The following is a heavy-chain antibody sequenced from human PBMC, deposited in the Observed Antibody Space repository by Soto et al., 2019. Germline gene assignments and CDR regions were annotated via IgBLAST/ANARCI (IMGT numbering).Heavy chain of an antibody. J-gene: IGHJ4*02. CDR3: AKLWFGTGFEY. CDR2: ISYDGSNK. V-gene: IGHV3-30*18. D-gene: IGHD3-10*01. CDR1: GFTFSSYG. Sequence: GGSLRLSCAASGFTFSSYGMHSVRQAPGKSLEWVAVISYDGSNKYYADSVKGRFTISRDNSKNTLYLQMNSLRAEDTAVYYCAKLWFGTGFEYWGQGTLVTVSS.